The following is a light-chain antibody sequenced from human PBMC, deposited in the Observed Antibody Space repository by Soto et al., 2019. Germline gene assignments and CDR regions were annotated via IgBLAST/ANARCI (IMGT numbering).Light chain of an antibody. Sequence: EVVLTQSPASLSLSPGERATLSCRASQSVASHLAWYQQKPCQAPRLLIYDATKSATGIPARFSGNGFGTYFSLTISSLEPEDVAVYYCQQRSSVITFGQGTRLDIK. J-gene: IGKJ5*01. CDR1: QSVASH. V-gene: IGKV3-11*01. CDR2: DAT. CDR3: QQRSSVIT.